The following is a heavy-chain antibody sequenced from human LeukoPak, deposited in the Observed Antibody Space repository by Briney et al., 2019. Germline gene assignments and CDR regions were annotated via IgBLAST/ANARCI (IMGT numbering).Heavy chain of an antibody. V-gene: IGHV4-59*01. CDR1: GGSISSYY. CDR2: IYYSGST. D-gene: IGHD6-13*01. J-gene: IGHJ4*02. CDR3: ARGAAATHFDY. Sequence: SETLSLTCTVSGGSISSYYWSWIRQPPGKGLEWIGYIYYSGSTNYNPSLKSRVTISVDTSKNQFSLKLSSVTATDTAVYYCARGAAATHFDYWGQGTLVTVSS.